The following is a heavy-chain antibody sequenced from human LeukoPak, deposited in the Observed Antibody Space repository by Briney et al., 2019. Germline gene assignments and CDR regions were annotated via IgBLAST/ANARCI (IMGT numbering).Heavy chain of an antibody. V-gene: IGHV3-48*03. CDR1: GFTFSSYE. J-gene: IGHJ4*02. CDR2: ISSSGSTI. Sequence: PGGSLRLSCAASGFTFSSYEMNWVRQAPGKGLEWGSYISSSGSTIYYADSVKGRFTISRDNAKNSLYLQMNSLRAEDTAVYYCASPNNYYDIPMAFDYWGQGTLVTVSS. D-gene: IGHD3-22*01. CDR3: ASPNNYYDIPMAFDY.